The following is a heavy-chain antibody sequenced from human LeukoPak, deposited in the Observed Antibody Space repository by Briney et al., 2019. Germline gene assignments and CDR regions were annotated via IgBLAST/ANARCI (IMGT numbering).Heavy chain of an antibody. Sequence: SVKVSCKASGGTFSSYTISWVRQAPGQGLEWMGRIIPILGIGNYAQKFQGRVTITADKSTSTAYMELSSLRSEDTAVYYCARAVGSGSYSDDYWGQGTLVTVSS. D-gene: IGHD3-10*01. CDR3: ARAVGSGSYSDDY. CDR1: GGTFSSYT. CDR2: IIPILGIG. J-gene: IGHJ4*02. V-gene: IGHV1-69*02.